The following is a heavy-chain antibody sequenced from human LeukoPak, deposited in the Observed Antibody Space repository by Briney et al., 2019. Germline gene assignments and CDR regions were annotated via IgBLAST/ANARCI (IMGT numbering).Heavy chain of an antibody. J-gene: IGHJ4*02. Sequence: SQTLSLTCTVSGGSISSGSYYWSWIRQPAGKGLEWIGRIYTSGRTNYNPSLKSRVTISIDMSKKQFSLKLSSVTAADTAVYHCARTYYDPLTGYYSGGGPFDSWGQGTLVTVSS. CDR1: GGSISSGSYY. V-gene: IGHV4-61*02. CDR2: IYTSGRT. D-gene: IGHD3-9*01. CDR3: ARTYYDPLTGYYSGGGPFDS.